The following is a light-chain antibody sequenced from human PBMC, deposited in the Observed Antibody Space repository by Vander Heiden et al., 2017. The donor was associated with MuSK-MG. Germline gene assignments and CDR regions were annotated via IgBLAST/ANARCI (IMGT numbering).Light chain of an antibody. CDR1: QSVSSN. J-gene: IGKJ5*01. CDR2: DAS. CDR3: QQYNDWPPIT. V-gene: IGKV3D-15*01. Sequence: EIVMMQSSDTLSVSPGERATLSCRASQSVSSNLAWYQQKPGQAPRLLIYDASTRAAGIPARFSGSGSGTEFTLTISSLQSEDFAVYYCQQYNDWPPITFGQGTRLEVK.